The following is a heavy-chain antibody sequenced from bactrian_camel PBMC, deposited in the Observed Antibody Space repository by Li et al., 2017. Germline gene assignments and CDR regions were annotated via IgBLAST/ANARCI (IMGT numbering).Heavy chain of an antibody. CDR2: IDVDGAM. V-gene: IGHV3S53*01. CDR3: AAVLDYSDYDCGLTADFGY. D-gene: IGHD4*01. Sequence: HVQLVESGGGSVQAGGSLRLSCAASNTGNPHCLAWFRQAPGKEREGVAAIDVDGAMIYADSVRGRFTISRDNYKNTLTLQMASLEPEDTGMYYCAAVLDYSDYDCGLTADFGYWGQGTQVTVS. J-gene: IGHJ6*01. CDR1: NTGNPHC.